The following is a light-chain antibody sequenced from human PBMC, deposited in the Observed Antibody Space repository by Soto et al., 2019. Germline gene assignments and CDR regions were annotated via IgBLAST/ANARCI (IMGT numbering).Light chain of an antibody. J-gene: IGLJ1*01. Sequence: QSVLTQPPSASGTPGQRVTISCSTSSSNIGGNTVNWYQQVPGTAPKLLIYSYDQRPSGVPDRFSGSKSGTSASLAISGLQSEDEADYYCAAWDASLNGYVFGTGTKVT. CDR2: SYD. CDR3: AAWDASLNGYV. CDR1: SSNIGGNT. V-gene: IGLV1-44*01.